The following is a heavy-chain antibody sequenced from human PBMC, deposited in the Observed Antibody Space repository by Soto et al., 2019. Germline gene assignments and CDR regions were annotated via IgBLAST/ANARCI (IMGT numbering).Heavy chain of an antibody. CDR2: INHSGSI. V-gene: IGHV4-34*01. CDR3: ERRMPVTGHYFDY. Sequence: SETLSLTCAVYGGSFSGYYWTWIRQPPGKGLEWIGEINHSGSINYNPSLKSRVTISVDTSKNQFSLKLNSVTAADTAVYHCERRMPVTGHYFDYWARGTPVT. J-gene: IGHJ4*01. CDR1: GGSFSGYY. D-gene: IGHD3-9*01.